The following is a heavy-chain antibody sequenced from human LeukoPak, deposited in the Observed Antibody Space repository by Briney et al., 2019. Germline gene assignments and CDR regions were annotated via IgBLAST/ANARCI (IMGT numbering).Heavy chain of an antibody. CDR1: GYTFTSYY. Sequence: ASVKVSCKASGYTFTSYYMHWVRQAPGQGLEWMGIINPSGGSTSYAQKFQGRVTMTRDTSTSTVYMELSSLRSDDTAVYYCARAGRPYYYDSSGYLDYWGQGTLVTVSS. CDR2: INPSGGST. V-gene: IGHV1-46*01. CDR3: ARAGRPYYYDSSGYLDY. J-gene: IGHJ4*02. D-gene: IGHD3-22*01.